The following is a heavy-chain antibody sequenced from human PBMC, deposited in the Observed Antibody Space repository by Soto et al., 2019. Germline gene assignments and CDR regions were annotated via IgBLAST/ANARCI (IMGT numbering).Heavy chain of an antibody. V-gene: IGHV4-59*01. Sequence: QVQLQESGPGLVKPSETLSLTCTVSGGSISSYYWSWIRQPPGKGLEWIGYIYYSGSTNYNPSLKSRVTISVDTSKNQSSLKLSSVTAADTAVYYCARVRSSGWYRKAFDPWGQGTLVTVSS. CDR3: ARVRSSGWYRKAFDP. D-gene: IGHD6-19*01. J-gene: IGHJ5*02. CDR1: GGSISSYY. CDR2: IYYSGST.